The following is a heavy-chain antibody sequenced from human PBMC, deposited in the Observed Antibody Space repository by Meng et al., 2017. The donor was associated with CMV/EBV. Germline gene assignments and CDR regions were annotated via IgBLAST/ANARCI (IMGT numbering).Heavy chain of an antibody. CDR2: TRNKANSYTT. V-gene: IGHV3-72*01. D-gene: IGHD3-3*01. J-gene: IGHJ3*02. CDR3: ARGQGDFWSGSDALDI. CDR1: GFTFSDHY. Sequence: GESLKISCAASGFTFSDHYMDWVRQAPGKGLEWVGRTRNKANSYTTEYAASVKGRFTISRDDSKNSLYLQMNSLKTEDTAVYYCARGQGDFWSGSDALDIWGQGTMVTVSS.